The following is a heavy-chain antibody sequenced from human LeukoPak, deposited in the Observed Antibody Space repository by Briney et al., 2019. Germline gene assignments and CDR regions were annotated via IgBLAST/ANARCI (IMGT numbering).Heavy chain of an antibody. CDR3: ANPLVRGVPSMDV. CDR1: GFTFSSYA. D-gene: IGHD3-10*01. J-gene: IGHJ6*02. V-gene: IGHV3-23*01. CDR2: ISGSGGST. Sequence: GGSLRLSCAASGFTFSSYAMGCVRQAPGKGLEWVSAISGSGGSTYYADAVKGRFTLSRDNSRNTLYLQMHSLGAEDTAVYYCANPLVRGVPSMDVWGQGTTLTVSS.